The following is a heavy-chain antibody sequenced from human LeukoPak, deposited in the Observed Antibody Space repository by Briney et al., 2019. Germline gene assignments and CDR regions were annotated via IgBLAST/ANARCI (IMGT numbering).Heavy chain of an antibody. V-gene: IGHV3-30*04. J-gene: IGHJ4*02. CDR1: GFTFSDYA. CDR2: ISYDGTNK. D-gene: IGHD6-19*01. Sequence: GGSLRLSCAASGFTFSDYAVHWVRQAPGKGLEWVAVISYDGTNKYYADSVKGRFTISRDNSKNTLYLQMNSLRPEDAALYYCARDPGYSSGWYPVYLDYWGQGTLVTVSS. CDR3: ARDPGYSSGWYPVYLDY.